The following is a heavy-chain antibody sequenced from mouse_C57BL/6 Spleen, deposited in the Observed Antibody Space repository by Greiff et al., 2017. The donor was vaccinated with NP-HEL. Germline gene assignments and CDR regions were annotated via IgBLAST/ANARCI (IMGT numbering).Heavy chain of an antibody. Sequence: QVQLQQSGAELVRPGASVTLSCKASGYTFTDYEMHWVKQTPVHGLEWIGAIDPETGGTAYNQKFKGKAILTADKSSSTAYMELRSLTSEDSAVYYCTTAYYSNYGAFAYWGQGTLVTVSA. D-gene: IGHD2-5*01. CDR2: IDPETGGT. J-gene: IGHJ3*01. CDR1: GYTFTDYE. CDR3: TTAYYSNYGAFAY. V-gene: IGHV1-15*01.